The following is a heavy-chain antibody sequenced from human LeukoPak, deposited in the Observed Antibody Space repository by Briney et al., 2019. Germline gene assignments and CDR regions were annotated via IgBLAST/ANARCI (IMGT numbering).Heavy chain of an antibody. Sequence: SETLSLTCAVYGGSFSGYYWSWIRQPPGKGLEWIGEINHSGSTNYNPSLKSRVTISVDTSKNQFSLKLSSVTAADTAVYYCARDLDIVVVPAAMRYFDYWGQGTLVTVSS. J-gene: IGHJ4*02. V-gene: IGHV4-34*01. CDR3: ARDLDIVVVPAAMRYFDY. CDR2: INHSGST. D-gene: IGHD2-2*03. CDR1: GGSFSGYY.